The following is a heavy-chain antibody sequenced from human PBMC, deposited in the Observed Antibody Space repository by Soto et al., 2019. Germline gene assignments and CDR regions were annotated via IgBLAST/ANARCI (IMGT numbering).Heavy chain of an antibody. Sequence: ASVKVSCKVSGYTLTELSMHWVRQAPGKGLEWMGGFDPEDGETIYAQKFQGRVTMTEDTSTDTAYMELSSLRSEDTAVYYCATEKPYSSSWSRPFAPWGQGTLVTVSS. D-gene: IGHD6-13*01. CDR1: GYTLTELS. CDR2: FDPEDGET. V-gene: IGHV1-24*01. CDR3: ATEKPYSSSWSRPFAP. J-gene: IGHJ5*02.